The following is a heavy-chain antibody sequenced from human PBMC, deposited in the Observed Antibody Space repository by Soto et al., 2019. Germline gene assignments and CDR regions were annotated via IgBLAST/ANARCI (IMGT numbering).Heavy chain of an antibody. CDR2: IYYSGST. D-gene: IGHD3-10*01. Sequence: QVQLQESGPGLVKPSQTLSLTCTVSGGSIISGGYYWSWIRQHPGKGLEWIGYIYYSGSTYYTPSLKSRVTISVDTSKNQFSLKLSSVTAADTAVYYCARARFGEPFDYWGQGTLVTVSS. CDR3: ARARFGEPFDY. V-gene: IGHV4-31*03. CDR1: GGSIISGGYY. J-gene: IGHJ4*02.